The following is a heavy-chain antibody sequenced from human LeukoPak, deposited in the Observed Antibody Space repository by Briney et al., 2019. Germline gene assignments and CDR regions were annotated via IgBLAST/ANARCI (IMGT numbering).Heavy chain of an antibody. CDR1: GYTFTGYY. CDR2: INPNSCGK. V-gene: IGHV1-2*02. CDR3: ARDSYGSGSYPTYYFDY. D-gene: IGHD3-10*01. J-gene: IGHJ4*02. Sequence: ASVKLSCKASGYTFTGYYIHWVRQAPGQGLEWMGWINPNSCGKNYAQTFQGRVTITRDKSISTAYMELSRLRSDDTAVYYCARDSYGSGSYPTYYFDYWGQGTLVTVSS.